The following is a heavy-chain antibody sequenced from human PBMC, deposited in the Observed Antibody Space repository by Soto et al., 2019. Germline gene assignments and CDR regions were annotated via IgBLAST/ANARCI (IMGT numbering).Heavy chain of an antibody. CDR2: ISAYNGNT. CDR1: GYTFTSYG. CDR3: ARTTGGYYDFWSGYLNWFDP. D-gene: IGHD3-3*01. Sequence: QVQLVQSGAEVKKPGASVKVYCKASGYTFTSYGISWVRQAPGQGLEWMGWISAYNGNTNYAQKLQGRVTMTTDTSTSTAYMDLRSLRSDDTAVYYCARTTGGYYDFWSGYLNWFDPWGQGTLVTVSS. V-gene: IGHV1-18*01. J-gene: IGHJ5*02.